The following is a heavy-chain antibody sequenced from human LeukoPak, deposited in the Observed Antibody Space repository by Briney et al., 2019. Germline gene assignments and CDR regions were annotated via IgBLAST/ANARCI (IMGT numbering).Heavy chain of an antibody. V-gene: IGHV3-7*03. Sequence: GGSLRLSCAASGFTFSSYWMSWVRQAPGKGLERVPNIKQDGSEKYCMDSVKGRFTVSRDNAKNSLYLQMNSLRAEDTAVYHCARVDGPAHWFDPRGHGTLVTVSS. CDR3: ARVDGPAHWFDP. CDR1: GFTFSSYW. CDR2: IKQDGSEK. J-gene: IGHJ5*02.